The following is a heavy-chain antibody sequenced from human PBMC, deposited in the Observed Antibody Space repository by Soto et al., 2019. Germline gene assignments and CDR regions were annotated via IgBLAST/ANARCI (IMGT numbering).Heavy chain of an antibody. Sequence: PSETLSLTCAVYGGSFSGYYWSWIRQPPGKGLEWIGEINHSGSTNYNPSLKSRVTISVDTSKNQFSLKLSSVTAADTAVYYCARGRRDFWSDYYVSSSYYFDYWGQGTLVTVSS. CDR3: ARGRRDFWSDYYVSSSYYFDY. CDR2: INHSGST. V-gene: IGHV4-34*01. D-gene: IGHD3-3*01. J-gene: IGHJ4*02. CDR1: GGSFSGYY.